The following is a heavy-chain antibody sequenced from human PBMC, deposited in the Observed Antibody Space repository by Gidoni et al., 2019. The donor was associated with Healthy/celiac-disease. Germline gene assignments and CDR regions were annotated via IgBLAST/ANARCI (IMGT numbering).Heavy chain of an antibody. Sequence: EVPLLESGGGLVQPGGSLRLSCSASGFTFSSYVMRGVRQAPGEGLEWVSAMSGSGGSTYYADSVKGRFTISRDNSKNTLYLQMNSLRAEDTAVYYCAKEWYYYGSGSSLPERFDPWGQGTLVTVSS. V-gene: IGHV3-23*01. D-gene: IGHD3-10*01. CDR3: AKEWYYYGSGSSLPERFDP. CDR2: MSGSGGST. CDR1: GFTFSSYV. J-gene: IGHJ5*02.